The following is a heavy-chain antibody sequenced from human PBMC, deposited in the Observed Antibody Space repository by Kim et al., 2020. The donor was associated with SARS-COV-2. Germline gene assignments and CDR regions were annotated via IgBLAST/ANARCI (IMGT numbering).Heavy chain of an antibody. CDR3: AKVGAYDSSGVYACFRA. J-gene: IGHJ5*02. Sequence: VKSRCTVSRDDAKNTLYLQMNGLTTEDTAVYYCAKVGAYDSSGVYACFRAWGKGTRVTVSS. D-gene: IGHD6-19*01. V-gene: IGHV3-74*01.